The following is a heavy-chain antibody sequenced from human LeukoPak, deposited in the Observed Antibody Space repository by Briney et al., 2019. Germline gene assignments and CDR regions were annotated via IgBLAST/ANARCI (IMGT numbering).Heavy chain of an antibody. Sequence: GASVKVSCKASGYTFTGYYMHWVRQAPGQGLEWMGRINPNSGGTNYAQKFQGRVTMTRDTSISTAYMELSRLRSDDTAVYYCARSGYSSGWRVDYWGQGTLVTVSS. J-gene: IGHJ4*02. V-gene: IGHV1-2*06. CDR3: ARSGYSSGWRVDY. D-gene: IGHD6-19*01. CDR2: INPNSGGT. CDR1: GYTFTGYY.